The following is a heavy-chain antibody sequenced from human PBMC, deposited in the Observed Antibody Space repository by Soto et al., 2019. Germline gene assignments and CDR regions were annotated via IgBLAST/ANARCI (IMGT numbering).Heavy chain of an antibody. Sequence: ASVKVSCKGFGYSFMKYGINWVRQAPGQGLEWVGWISPYSGYTHSAQKFHGRLTLTTDTAESTAYMELRILRSADTALYYCAREASVLIPAAQPSRFDSWGQGTLVTVSS. CDR3: AREASVLIPAAQPSRFDS. D-gene: IGHD2-2*01. V-gene: IGHV1-18*01. J-gene: IGHJ4*02. CDR2: ISPYSGYT. CDR1: GYSFMKYG.